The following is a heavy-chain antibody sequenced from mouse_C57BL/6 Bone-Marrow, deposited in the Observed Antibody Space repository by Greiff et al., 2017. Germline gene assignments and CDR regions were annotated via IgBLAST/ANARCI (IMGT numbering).Heavy chain of an antibody. CDR3: ASDSYYDYYAMDY. V-gene: IGHV14-3*01. CDR2: IDPANGNT. D-gene: IGHD2-3*01. Sequence: VQLQQSVAELVRPGASVKLSCKASGFNIKNTYMNWVKQRPEQGLEWIGRIDPANGNTKYAPKFQGKATITVDTSSNTAYLQLSSLTSEDTAIYDCASDSYYDYYAMDYWGQGTSVTVSS. CDR1: GFNIKNTY. J-gene: IGHJ4*01.